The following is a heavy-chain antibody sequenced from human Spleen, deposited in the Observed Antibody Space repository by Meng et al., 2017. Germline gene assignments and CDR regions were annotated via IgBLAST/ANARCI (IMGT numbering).Heavy chain of an antibody. CDR2: IYYSGST. D-gene: IGHD1-1*01. J-gene: IGHJ4*02. CDR1: GGSISSYY. Sequence: GSLRLSCTVSGGSISSYYWSWIRQPPGKGLEWIGYIYYSGSTNYNPSLKSRVTISVDTSKNQFSLKLSSVTAADTAVYYCARDFQLGPDYWGQGTLVTVSS. V-gene: IGHV4-59*01. CDR3: ARDFQLGPDY.